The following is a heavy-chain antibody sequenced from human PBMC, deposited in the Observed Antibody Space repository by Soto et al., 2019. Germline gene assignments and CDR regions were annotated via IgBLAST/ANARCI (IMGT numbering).Heavy chain of an antibody. CDR3: AKDRYSSGWYRVILLN. V-gene: IGHV3-30*18. CDR2: ISYDGSNK. CDR1: GFTFSSYG. D-gene: IGHD6-19*01. Sequence: QVQLVESGGGVVQPGRSPRLSCAASGFTFSSYGMHWVRQAPGKGLEWVAVISYDGSNKYYADSVKGRFTISRDNSKNTLYLQMNSLRAEDTAVYYCAKDRYSSGWYRVILLNWGQGTLVTVSS. J-gene: IGHJ4*02.